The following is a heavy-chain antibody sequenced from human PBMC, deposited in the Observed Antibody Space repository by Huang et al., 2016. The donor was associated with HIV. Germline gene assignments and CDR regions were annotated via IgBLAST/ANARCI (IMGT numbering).Heavy chain of an antibody. V-gene: IGHV3-74*01. CDR1: GFSFRSYW. J-gene: IGHJ6*03. CDR3: ARVGHGDYVGNYYYYMDV. D-gene: IGHD4-17*01. Sequence: LVESGGGLIQPGGSLRLSCEASGFSFRSYWMHWVRQAPGKGLEFVSRMSGDGSSASYADSVKGRFTMSRDNAKHILYRQMNSLRAEDTAVYYCARVGHGDYVGNYYYYMDVWGRGTTVTVSS. CDR2: MSGDGSSA.